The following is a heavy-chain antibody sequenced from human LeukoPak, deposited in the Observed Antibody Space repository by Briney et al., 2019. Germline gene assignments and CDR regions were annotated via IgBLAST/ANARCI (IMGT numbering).Heavy chain of an antibody. CDR3: ARHRAYSSSSPFDY. J-gene: IGHJ4*02. CDR1: GGSISSLY. D-gene: IGHD6-6*01. CDR2: IYYTGST. V-gene: IGHV4-59*08. Sequence: SETLSLTCSVSGGSISSLYWSWIRQPPGEGLEWIGYIYYTGSTNYNPSLKSRVAMFVDMSKNQFSLRLSSVTAADTAVYYCARHRAYSSSSPFDYWGQGTLVTVPS.